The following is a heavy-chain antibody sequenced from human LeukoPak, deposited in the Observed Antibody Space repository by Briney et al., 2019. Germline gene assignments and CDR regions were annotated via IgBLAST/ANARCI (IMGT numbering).Heavy chain of an antibody. V-gene: IGHV4-39*07. J-gene: IGHJ3*02. Sequence: PSETLSLTCAVSGGSISNSSSYWGWIRQPPGKGLEWIESIYYSGSTYYNPSLKSRVTISVDTSKNQFSLKLSSVTAADTAVYYCARETSREMGTGAFDIWGQGTMATVSS. D-gene: IGHD1-14*01. CDR1: GGSISNSSSY. CDR3: ARETSREMGTGAFDI. CDR2: IYYSGST.